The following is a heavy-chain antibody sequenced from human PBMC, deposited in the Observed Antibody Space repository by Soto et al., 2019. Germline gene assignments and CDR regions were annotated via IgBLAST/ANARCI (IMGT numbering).Heavy chain of an antibody. Sequence: SETLSLTCAVYGGSFSGYYWSWIRQPPGKGLGWIGEINHSGSTNYNPSLKSRVTISVDTSKNQFSLKLSSVTAADTAVYYCARGPYCSSTSCYYCYYYGMDVWGQCTPVTVSS. CDR2: INHSGST. D-gene: IGHD2-2*01. CDR3: ARGPYCSSTSCYYCYYYGMDV. J-gene: IGHJ6*02. CDR1: GGSFSGYY. V-gene: IGHV4-34*01.